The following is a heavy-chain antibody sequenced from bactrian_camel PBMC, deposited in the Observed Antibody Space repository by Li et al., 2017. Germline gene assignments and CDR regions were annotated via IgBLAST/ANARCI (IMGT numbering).Heavy chain of an antibody. V-gene: IGHV3S6*01. Sequence: HVQLVESGGGLVQPGGSLRLSCAASGFAFRSYFISWVRQAPGKGLEWVSGIYSDGSKTMLADSVKGRFAISRDNVKNTVDLQMNSLKSEDTALYYCTTRGDLEYWGQGTQVTVS. J-gene: IGHJ4*01. CDR1: GFAFRSYF. CDR2: IYSDGSKT. CDR3: TTRGDLEY.